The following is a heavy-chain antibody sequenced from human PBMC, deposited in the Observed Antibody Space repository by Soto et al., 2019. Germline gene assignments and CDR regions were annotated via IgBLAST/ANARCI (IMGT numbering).Heavy chain of an antibody. Sequence: GGSLRLSCAASGFTFGDYYMSWIRQTPGKGLEWVSYLTPSGHATEYADSVRGRFTISRDNNKNSLYLQMNSLRSDDTAVYYCARSDMTTIPNFAYWGQGTLVTVSS. V-gene: IGHV3-11*01. D-gene: IGHD4-4*01. CDR2: LTPSGHAT. CDR1: GFTFGDYY. CDR3: ARSDMTTIPNFAY. J-gene: IGHJ4*02.